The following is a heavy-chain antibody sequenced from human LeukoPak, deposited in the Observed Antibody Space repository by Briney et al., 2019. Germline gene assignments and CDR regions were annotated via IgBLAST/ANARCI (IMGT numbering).Heavy chain of an antibody. CDR1: GYTFTSYY. J-gene: IGHJ5*02. Sequence: ASVKVSCKASGYTFTSYYMHWVRQAPGQGLEWMGIINPSGGSTSYAQKFQGRVTTTRDTSTGTVYMELSSLRSEDTAVYYCATDLRCSSTSCYFNWFDPWGQGTLVTVSS. D-gene: IGHD2-2*01. CDR2: INPSGGST. V-gene: IGHV1-46*01. CDR3: ATDLRCSSTSCYFNWFDP.